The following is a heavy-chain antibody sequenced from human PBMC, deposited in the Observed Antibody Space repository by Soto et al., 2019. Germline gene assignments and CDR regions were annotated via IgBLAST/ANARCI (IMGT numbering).Heavy chain of an antibody. J-gene: IGHJ6*02. CDR3: ARFYWNRASYDILTGYYGMDV. Sequence: SETLSLTCTVSGGSISSGDYYWSWIRQPPGKGLEWIGYIYYSGSTYYNPSLKSRVTISVDTSKNQFSLKLSSVTAADTAVYYCARFYWNRASYDILTGYYGMDVWGQGTTVTVSS. D-gene: IGHD3-9*01. CDR1: GGSISSGDYY. V-gene: IGHV4-30-4*01. CDR2: IYYSGST.